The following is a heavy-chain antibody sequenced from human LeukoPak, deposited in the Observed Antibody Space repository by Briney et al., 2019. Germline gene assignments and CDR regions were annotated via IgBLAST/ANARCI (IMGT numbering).Heavy chain of an antibody. J-gene: IGHJ3*02. V-gene: IGHV4-59*08. D-gene: IGHD6-19*01. CDR2: IYYSGST. Sequence: SETLSLTCTVSGGSISSYYWSWIRQPPGKGLEWIGYIYYSGSTNYNPSLKSRVTISVDTSKNQFSLKLSSVTAADTAVYYCARFRRPVAGRGDAFDIWGQGTMVTVSS. CDR1: GGSISSYY. CDR3: ARFRRPVAGRGDAFDI.